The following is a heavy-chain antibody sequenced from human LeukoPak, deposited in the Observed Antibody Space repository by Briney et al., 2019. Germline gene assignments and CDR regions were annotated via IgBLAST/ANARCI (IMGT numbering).Heavy chain of an antibody. CDR1: GGTFSSDA. Sequence: GGSVKVSCKASGGTFSSDAISWVRQAPGQGLEWMGGIIPIFGTANYAQKFQGRVTITTDESTSTADMELSSLRSEDTAVYYCAREGGPTEGSYDFWSGYPRGNWFDPWGQGTLVTVSS. D-gene: IGHD3-3*01. CDR2: IIPIFGTA. J-gene: IGHJ5*02. CDR3: AREGGPTEGSYDFWSGYPRGNWFDP. V-gene: IGHV1-69*05.